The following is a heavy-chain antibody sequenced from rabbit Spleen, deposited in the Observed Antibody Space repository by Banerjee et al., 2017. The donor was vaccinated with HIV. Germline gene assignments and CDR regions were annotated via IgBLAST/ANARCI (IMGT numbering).Heavy chain of an antibody. D-gene: IGHD2-1*01. CDR1: GFDFSSYG. CDR3: TRADYVEYGGATFNL. V-gene: IGHV1S47*01. J-gene: IGHJ4*01. Sequence: QEQLVESGGGLVQPGGSLKLSCKASGFDFSSYGVSWVRQAPGKGLEWITCIYNGDGSTYYASWAEGRFTISRTSSTTVDLKMTSLTVADTATYFYTRADYVEYGGATFNLWGQGTLVTVS. CDR2: IYNGDGST.